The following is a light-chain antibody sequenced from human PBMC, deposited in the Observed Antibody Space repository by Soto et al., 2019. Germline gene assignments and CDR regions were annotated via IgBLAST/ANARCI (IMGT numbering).Light chain of an antibody. V-gene: IGLV2-14*01. CDR1: SSDVGAYNY. CDR2: EVN. CDR3: TSYTTSSTVV. Sequence: QSVLTQPASVSGSPGQSITISCTGTSSDVGAYNYVSWLQQYPGKAPKLMIYEVNNRPSGVSNRFSGSKSGNTASLTISGLQTEDEADYYCTSYTTSSTVVFGGGTKLTVL. J-gene: IGLJ3*02.